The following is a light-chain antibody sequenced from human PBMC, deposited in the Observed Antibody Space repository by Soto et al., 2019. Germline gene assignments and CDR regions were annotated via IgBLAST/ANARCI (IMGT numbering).Light chain of an antibody. CDR2: DAS. CDR3: QQRSNWPAYT. V-gene: IGKV3-11*01. Sequence: EIVLTQSPATLSLSPGERATLSCRASQSVSKYLAWYQQKPGQAPRLLIYDASTRATGIPARFSGSGSGTDFTLTISSLEPEDFAVYYCQQRSNWPAYTFGQGTRLEIK. CDR1: QSVSKY. J-gene: IGKJ2*01.